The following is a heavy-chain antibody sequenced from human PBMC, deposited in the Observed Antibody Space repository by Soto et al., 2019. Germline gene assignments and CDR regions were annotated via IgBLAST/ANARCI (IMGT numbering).Heavy chain of an antibody. Sequence: ASVKVSCKASGYTFTSYAMHWVRQAPGQRLEWMGWINAGNGNTKYSQKFQGRVTITRDTSASTAYMELSSLRSEDTAVYYCARYTDYYDSSGRLDPWGQGTLVTVSS. V-gene: IGHV1-3*01. CDR2: INAGNGNT. D-gene: IGHD3-22*01. J-gene: IGHJ5*02. CDR1: GYTFTSYA. CDR3: ARYTDYYDSSGRLDP.